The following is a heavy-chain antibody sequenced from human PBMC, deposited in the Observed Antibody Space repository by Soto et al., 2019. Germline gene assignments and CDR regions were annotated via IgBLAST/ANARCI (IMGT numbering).Heavy chain of an antibody. CDR2: IHWNDDN. D-gene: IGHD2-15*01. Sequence: SGPTLVNPTQTLTLTCTFSGFSLTTGRVGVGWIRQPPGKALEWPAVIHWNDDNHYSPSLKSRLTITKDTSKNQVVLTLTNMDPVDTATYYCTHRLVGSGQGYWGQGTLVTVSS. CDR3: THRLVGSGQGY. J-gene: IGHJ4*02. CDR1: GFSLTTGRVG. V-gene: IGHV2-5*01.